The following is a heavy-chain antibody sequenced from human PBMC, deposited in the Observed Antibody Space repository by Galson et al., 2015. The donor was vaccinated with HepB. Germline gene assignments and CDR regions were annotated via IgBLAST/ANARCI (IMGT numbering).Heavy chain of an antibody. J-gene: IGHJ4*02. CDR1: GYRFSNYW. CDR2: IYPSDYDL. D-gene: IGHD3-16*01. Sequence: QSGAEVKKPGESLKISCKASGYRFSNYWICWVRQMPGKGLEWIGIIYPSDYDLRYSPSLQGQVTISVDKSVTTTYLQWDSLKASDSAMYYCARRSFSYVDYWGQGTLVTVSS. V-gene: IGHV5-51*01. CDR3: ARRSFSYVDY.